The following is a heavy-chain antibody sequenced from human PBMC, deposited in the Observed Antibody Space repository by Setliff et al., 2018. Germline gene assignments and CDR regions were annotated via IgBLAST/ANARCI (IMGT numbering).Heavy chain of an antibody. V-gene: IGHV4-61*09. CDR2: IHSSGSA. Sequence: SETLSLTCTVSGASISSGSYYWSWIRQPAGKGLEWIGHIHSSGSANYNPSLKSRVTISLDTSKNQFSLSLTSVTAEDTAVYYCARMSGFQYIDVWDKGTTVTVSS. CDR3: ARMSGFQYIDV. J-gene: IGHJ6*03. CDR1: GASISSGSYY. D-gene: IGHD3-3*01.